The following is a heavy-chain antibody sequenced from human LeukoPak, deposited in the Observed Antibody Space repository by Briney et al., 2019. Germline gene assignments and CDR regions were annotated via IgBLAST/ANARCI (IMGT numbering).Heavy chain of an antibody. Sequence: SETLSLTCTVSGGSISSHYWSWIRHPAGKRLEWLGRIWTTGSTAYNPSYKSRLTMSMDKSNNQFSLNLTSITAADTAVYYCARVRAYANFVGSFDLWGRGALVTVSS. CDR1: GGSISSHY. CDR3: ARVRAYANFVGSFDL. CDR2: IWTTGST. V-gene: IGHV4-4*07. J-gene: IGHJ2*01. D-gene: IGHD1-26*01.